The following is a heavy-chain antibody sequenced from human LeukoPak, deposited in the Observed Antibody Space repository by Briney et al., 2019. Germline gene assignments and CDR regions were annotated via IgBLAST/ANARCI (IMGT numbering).Heavy chain of an antibody. CDR3: ARVAYYRVTADQITDAFDV. CDR2: LYSDGTT. Sequence: GGSLRLFCAASGFTVSSHYMNWVRQAPGKGLQGVSVLYSDGTTYYADSVKGRFTISRDNSRSTLYLQMNRLRAEDTAVYFCARVAYYRVTADQITDAFDVWGRGTAVTVSS. CDR1: GFTVSSHY. V-gene: IGHV3-66*01. D-gene: IGHD2-21*02. J-gene: IGHJ3*01.